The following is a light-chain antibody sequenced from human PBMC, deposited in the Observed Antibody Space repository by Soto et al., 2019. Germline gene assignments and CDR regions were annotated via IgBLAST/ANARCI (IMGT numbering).Light chain of an antibody. Sequence: EIVMTQSPATLSVSPGERATLSCRASQSVSSNLAWYQQKPGQAPRLLIYGASKRATGIPARFSGSGSGTNFTLTISSLEPEDFAVYYCQQRRSWQVTFGQGTRLEI. CDR2: GAS. CDR3: QQRRSWQVT. V-gene: IGKV3D-11*02. CDR1: QSVSSN. J-gene: IGKJ5*01.